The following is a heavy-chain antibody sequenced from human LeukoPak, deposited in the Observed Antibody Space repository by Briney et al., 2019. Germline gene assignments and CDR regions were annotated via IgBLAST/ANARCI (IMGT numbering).Heavy chain of an antibody. V-gene: IGHV3-21*01. Sequence: PGGSLRLSCAASGFTFSSYSMNWVRQAPGKGLEWVSSISSSSSYIYYADSVKGRFTISRDNAKNSLYLQMNSLRAEDTAVYYCATRYGSGGYYYYYYGMDVWGQGTTVTVSS. CDR2: ISSSSSYI. J-gene: IGHJ6*02. CDR3: ATRYGSGGYYYYYYGMDV. CDR1: GFTFSSYS. D-gene: IGHD3-10*01.